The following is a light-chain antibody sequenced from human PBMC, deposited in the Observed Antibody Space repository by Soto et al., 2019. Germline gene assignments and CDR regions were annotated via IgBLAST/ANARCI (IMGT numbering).Light chain of an antibody. V-gene: IGLV2-23*02. J-gene: IGLJ1*01. CDR3: CSYAGSSTYV. CDR1: SSDVGGYNS. CDR2: DVS. Sequence: QSVLTQPASVSGSPGQSITISCTGTSSDVGGYNSVSWYQQYPGKAPKLMIHDVSRRPSGVSYRFSGSKSGNTASLTISGLQAEDEADYYCCSYAGSSTYVFGTGTKVTVL.